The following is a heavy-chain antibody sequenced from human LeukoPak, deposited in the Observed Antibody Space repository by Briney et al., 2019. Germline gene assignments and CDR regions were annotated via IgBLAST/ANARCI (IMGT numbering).Heavy chain of an antibody. CDR1: GGSFSGYY. D-gene: IGHD3-22*01. V-gene: IGHV4-34*01. Sequence: SETLSLTCAVYGGSFSGYYWGWIRQPPGKGLEWIGEINHSGSTNYNPSLKSRVTISVDTSKNQFSLKLSSVTAADTAVYYCARPPPFICDSSGTPFDLWGRGTLVTVSS. CDR2: INHSGST. J-gene: IGHJ2*01. CDR3: ARPPPFICDSSGTPFDL.